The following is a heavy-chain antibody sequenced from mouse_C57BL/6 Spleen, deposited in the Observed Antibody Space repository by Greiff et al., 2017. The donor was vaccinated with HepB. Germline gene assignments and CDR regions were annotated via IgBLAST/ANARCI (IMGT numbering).Heavy chain of an antibody. Sequence: QVTLKVCGPGILQPSQTLSLTCSFSGFSLSTFGMGVGWIRQPTGKGLEWLAHIWWDDDKYYNPALKSRLTISKDTSKNQVFLKIANVDTADTATYYCARIRRTSEGYYFDYWGQGTTLTVSS. CDR1: GFSLSTFGMG. CDR3: ARIRRTSEGYYFDY. V-gene: IGHV8-8*01. J-gene: IGHJ2*01. CDR2: IWWDDDK.